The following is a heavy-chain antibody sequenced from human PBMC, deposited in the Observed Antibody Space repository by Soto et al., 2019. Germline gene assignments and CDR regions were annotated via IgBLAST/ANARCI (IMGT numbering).Heavy chain of an antibody. V-gene: IGHV3-33*01. CDR2: IWYDGSKK. J-gene: IGHJ3*02. CDR1: GFTFSGFG. Sequence: QVQLVESGVGVVQPGTYLRLSCEASGFTFSGFGMHWVRKAPGKGLEWVAVIWYDGSKKYYADCVKGRFTISRDNSKNALYLQMNSLRAEDTAVYYCARGRGGSYGGNSAHFDIWGQGTLVSVSS. D-gene: IGHD4-17*01. CDR3: ARGRGGSYGGNSAHFDI.